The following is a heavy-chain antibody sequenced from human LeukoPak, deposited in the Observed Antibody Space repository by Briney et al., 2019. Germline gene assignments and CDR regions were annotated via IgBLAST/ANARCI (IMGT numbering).Heavy chain of an antibody. J-gene: IGHJ3*02. CDR3: AREGGDAFDI. V-gene: IGHV4-59*01. CDR1: GGSISSYY. CDR2: IYYSGST. Sequence: SETLSLTCTVSGGSISSYYWSWIRQPPGKGLEWIGYIYYSGSTNYNPSLKSRVTISVDTSKNQFSLQLSSVTAADTAVYYCAREGGDAFDIWGQGTMVTVSS.